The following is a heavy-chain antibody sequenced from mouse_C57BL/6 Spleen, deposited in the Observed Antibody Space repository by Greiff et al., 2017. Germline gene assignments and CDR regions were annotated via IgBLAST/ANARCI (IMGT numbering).Heavy chain of an antibody. CDR3: ERYRRGNYEGYYAMDY. V-gene: IGHV7-3*01. D-gene: IGHD2-1*01. CDR2: IRNKANGYTT. Sequence: EVKVVESGGGLVQPGGSLSLSCAASGFTFTDYYMSWVRQPPGKALEWLGFIRNKANGYTTEYSASVQGRFTISRDNSKIILYLQMNVLRAEDIDTYYCERYRRGNYEGYYAMDYWGQGTSVTVSS. J-gene: IGHJ4*01. CDR1: GFTFTDYY.